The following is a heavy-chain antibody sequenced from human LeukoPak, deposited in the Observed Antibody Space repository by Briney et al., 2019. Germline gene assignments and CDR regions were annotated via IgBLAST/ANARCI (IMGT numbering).Heavy chain of an antibody. Sequence: GGSLRLSCAASGFTFSDYWMSWVRQAPGKGLEWVSVIYSGGSTYYADSVKGRFTISRDNSKNTLYLQMNSLRAEDTAVYYCARSRGLSYFDYWGQGTLVTVSS. CDR3: ARSRGLSYFDY. D-gene: IGHD3-10*01. V-gene: IGHV3-53*01. CDR2: IYSGGST. J-gene: IGHJ4*02. CDR1: GFTFSDYW.